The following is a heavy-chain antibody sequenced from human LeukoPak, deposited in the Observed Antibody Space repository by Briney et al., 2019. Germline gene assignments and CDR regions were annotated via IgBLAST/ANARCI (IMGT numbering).Heavy chain of an antibody. CDR3: ARDRFPSIAAAALSWFDP. CDR1: GGSFRSYY. Sequence: SETLSLTCTVSGGSFRSYYWSWIRQPAGKGLEWIGRIYTSGSTNYNPSLKSRVTMSVDTSKNQFSLKLSSVTAADTAVYYCARDRFPSIAAAALSWFDPWGQGTLVTVSS. D-gene: IGHD6-13*01. J-gene: IGHJ5*02. V-gene: IGHV4-4*07. CDR2: IYTSGST.